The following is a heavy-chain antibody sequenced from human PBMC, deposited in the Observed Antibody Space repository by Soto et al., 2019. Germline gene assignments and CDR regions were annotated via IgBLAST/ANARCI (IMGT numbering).Heavy chain of an antibody. D-gene: IGHD7-27*01. V-gene: IGHV3-30-3*01. CDR2: ISYDGTNK. CDR1: GFSFSISP. J-gene: IGHJ4*02. CDR3: TRDPKTSGGQHWAFNYFDS. Sequence: GGSLRLSCAASGFSFSISPMHWVRQAPGKGPEWVALISYDGTNKFYADSVKGRFTISRDNSKSTLYLQVDSLRPEDEAVYYCTRDPKTSGGQHWAFNYFDSWGQGTLVTVSS.